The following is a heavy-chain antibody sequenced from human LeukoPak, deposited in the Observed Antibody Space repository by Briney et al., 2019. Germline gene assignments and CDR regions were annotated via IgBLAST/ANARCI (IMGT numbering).Heavy chain of an antibody. V-gene: IGHV3-7*01. Sequence: GRSLRLSCAASGFTFDDYAMHWVRQAPGKGLEWVANIKQDGSEKYYVDSVKGRFTISRDNAKNSLYLQMNSLRAEDTAVYYCASFGLVSPVGWYFDLWGRGTLVTVSS. CDR1: GFTFDDYA. CDR3: ASFGLVSPVGWYFDL. CDR2: IKQDGSEK. D-gene: IGHD3/OR15-3a*01. J-gene: IGHJ2*01.